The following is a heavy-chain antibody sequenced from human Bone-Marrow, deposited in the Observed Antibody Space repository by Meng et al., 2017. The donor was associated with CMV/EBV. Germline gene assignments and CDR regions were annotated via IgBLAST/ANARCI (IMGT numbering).Heavy chain of an antibody. CDR3: ARDNAVGATTGFDP. V-gene: IGHV4-59*12. J-gene: IGHJ5*02. CDR2: IYYSGST. CDR1: GGSISSYY. D-gene: IGHD1-26*01. Sequence: SETLSLTCTVSGGSISSYYWSWIRQPPGKGLEWIGYIYYSGSTYYNPSLKSRVTISVDTSKNQFSLKLSSVTAADTAVYYCARDNAVGATTGFDPWGQGTLVTVSS.